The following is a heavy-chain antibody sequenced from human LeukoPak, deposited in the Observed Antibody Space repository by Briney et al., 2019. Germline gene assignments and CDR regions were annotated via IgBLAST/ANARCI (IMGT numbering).Heavy chain of an antibody. J-gene: IGHJ6*03. V-gene: IGHV5-51*01. D-gene: IGHD6-13*01. CDR3: ARQQVYGITAAGPAISYYYYYMDV. CDR2: IYAGDSDN. CDR1: GSPFTSYW. Sequence: GESLQISCQGSGSPFTSYWIGWARQLPGKGLEGMGIIYAGDSDNRYSPSFQGQFTISADKSSTTAYLQWSSLKASDTAMYYCARQQVYGITAAGPAISYYYYYMDVWGKGTTVTISS.